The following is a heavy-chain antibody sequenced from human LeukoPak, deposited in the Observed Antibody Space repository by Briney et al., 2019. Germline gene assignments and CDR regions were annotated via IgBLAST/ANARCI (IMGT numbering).Heavy chain of an antibody. Sequence: LRLSCAASGFTFSSYAMSWVRQAPGKGLEWIGYIYYSGSTYYNPSLKSRVTISVDTSKNQFSLKLSSVTAADTAVYYCARDLTDGYYDSSGYQDWGQGTLVTVSS. D-gene: IGHD3-22*01. CDR1: GFTFSSYA. J-gene: IGHJ4*02. CDR3: ARDLTDGYYDSSGYQD. CDR2: IYYSGST. V-gene: IGHV4-30-4*08.